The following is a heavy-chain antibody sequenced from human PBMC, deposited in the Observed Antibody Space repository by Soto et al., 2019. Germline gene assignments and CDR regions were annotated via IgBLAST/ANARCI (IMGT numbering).Heavy chain of an antibody. CDR2: ISGYNGNT. CDR3: VRDTYYYHSSGPAPFEY. Sequence: QIQLVQSGTEVKRSGASVKVSCKTSGYSFTTYGLSWVRQAPGRGLEWVGWISGYNGNTNYAQKFQGTVILTTDTPTTTCYMDIKSLSSDDTAVYYCVRDTYYYHSSGPAPFEYWGQGTQVTVSS. J-gene: IGHJ4*02. CDR1: GYSFTTYG. V-gene: IGHV1-18*01. D-gene: IGHD3-22*01.